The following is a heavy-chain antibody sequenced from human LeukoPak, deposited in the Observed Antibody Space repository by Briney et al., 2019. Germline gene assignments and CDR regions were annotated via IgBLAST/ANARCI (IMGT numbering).Heavy chain of an antibody. CDR1: SYSISSGSY. Sequence: PSETLSLTCAVSSYSISSGSYWGWIRQSPGKGLEWVGSIFHSGNSYYNPSLKSRLTMSVDTSKNQFSLKLTSVTAADTATYYCARLCQVTTCAKFEYWGQGILVTVAS. D-gene: IGHD2-21*02. CDR3: ARLCQVTTCAKFEY. CDR2: IFHSGNS. J-gene: IGHJ4*02. V-gene: IGHV4-38-2*01.